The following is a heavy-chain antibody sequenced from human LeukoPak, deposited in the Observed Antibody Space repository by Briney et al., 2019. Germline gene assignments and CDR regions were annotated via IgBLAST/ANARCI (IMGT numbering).Heavy chain of an antibody. V-gene: IGHV4-34*01. J-gene: IGHJ4*02. D-gene: IGHD6-13*01. CDR3: ARGRTFGYSSSWYSPI. CDR1: GGSFSGYY. CDR2: INHSGST. Sequence: SETLSLTCAVYGGSFSGYYWSWIRQAPGKGLEWIGEINHSGSTNYNPSLKSRVTISVDTSKNQFSLKLSSVTAADTAVYYCARGRTFGYSSSWYSPIWGQGTLVTVSS.